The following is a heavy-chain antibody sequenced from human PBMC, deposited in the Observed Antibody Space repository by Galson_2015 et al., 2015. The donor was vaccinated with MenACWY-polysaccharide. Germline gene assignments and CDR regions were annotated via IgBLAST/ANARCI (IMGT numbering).Heavy chain of an antibody. J-gene: IGHJ6*02. CDR3: ARGNYGMDV. V-gene: IGHV3-7*01. Sequence: ALRIPCAAAGVTFSNYGMNWGRLAPGPGQERVANIKKDGSEKHYENSVRSRLTISRENALYLQMNSLRVEDTAVYFCARGNYGMDVWGQGTMVTVSS. CDR2: IKKDGSEK. CDR1: GVTFSNYG.